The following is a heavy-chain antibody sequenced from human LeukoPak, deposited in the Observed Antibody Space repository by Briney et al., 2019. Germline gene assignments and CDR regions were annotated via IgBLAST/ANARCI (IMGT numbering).Heavy chain of an antibody. V-gene: IGHV3-66*01. J-gene: IGHJ4*02. CDR3: ARGVGEYCSGGSCYPFDY. D-gene: IGHD2-15*01. Sequence: GGSLRLSCAASGFTVSSNYMNWVRQAPGKGLEWASVLYSGGSTYYADSVKGRFTISRDNSKNTLYLQMNSLRAEDTAVYYCARGVGEYCSGGSCYPFDYWGQGTLVTVSS. CDR1: GFTVSSNY. CDR2: LYSGGST.